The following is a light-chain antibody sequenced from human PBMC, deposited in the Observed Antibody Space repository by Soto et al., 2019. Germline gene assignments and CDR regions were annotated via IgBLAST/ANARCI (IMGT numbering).Light chain of an antibody. Sequence: EIVLTQSPCTLSLSLGAMATLSCRASQSVSSSYLAWYQQKPGQAPRLLIYGASSRATGIPDRFSGSGSGTDFTLTISRLEPEDFAVYYCQQYGSSPGTFGQGTKVDI. CDR3: QQYGSSPGT. J-gene: IGKJ1*01. CDR1: QSVSSSY. CDR2: GAS. V-gene: IGKV3-20*01.